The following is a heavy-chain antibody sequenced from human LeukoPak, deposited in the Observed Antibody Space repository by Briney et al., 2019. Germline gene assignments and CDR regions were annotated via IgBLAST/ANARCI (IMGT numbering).Heavy chain of an antibody. D-gene: IGHD4-17*01. V-gene: IGHV3-23*01. CDR1: GFTFSSYA. CDR2: ISGSGGST. J-gene: IGHJ5*02. Sequence: GGSLRLSCAASGFTFSSYAMSWVRQAPGKGLEWVSAISGSGGSTYYADSVKGRFTISRDNSKNTLYLQMNSLRAEVTAVYYCANYGDYGGWFDPWGQGTLVTVSS. CDR3: ANYGDYGGWFDP.